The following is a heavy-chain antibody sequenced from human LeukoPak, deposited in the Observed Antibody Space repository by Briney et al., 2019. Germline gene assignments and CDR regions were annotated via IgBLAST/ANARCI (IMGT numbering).Heavy chain of an antibody. CDR1: GGSFSGYY. V-gene: IGHV4-34*01. CDR3: AATPFGVEMATITPN. D-gene: IGHD5-24*01. J-gene: IGHJ4*02. Sequence: SETLSLTCAVYGGSFSGYYWSWIRQPPGKGLEWIGEINHSGSTNYNPSLKSRVTISVDTSKNQFSLKLSSVTAADTAVYYCAATPFGVEMATITPNWDQGTLVTVSS. CDR2: INHSGST.